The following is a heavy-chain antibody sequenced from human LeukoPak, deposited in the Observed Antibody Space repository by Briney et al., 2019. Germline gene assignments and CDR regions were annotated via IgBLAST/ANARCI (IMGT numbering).Heavy chain of an antibody. CDR2: VYYSGTT. Sequence: PSETLSLTCTVSGGSISSYYWSWIRQPPGKGLEWIGYVYYSGTTNYNPSLKSRVTISVDTSKNQFSLKLSSVTAADTAVYYCARTTVVTKWFDPWGQGTLITVSS. D-gene: IGHD4-17*01. CDR1: GGSISSYY. V-gene: IGHV4-59*12. J-gene: IGHJ5*02. CDR3: ARTTVVTKWFDP.